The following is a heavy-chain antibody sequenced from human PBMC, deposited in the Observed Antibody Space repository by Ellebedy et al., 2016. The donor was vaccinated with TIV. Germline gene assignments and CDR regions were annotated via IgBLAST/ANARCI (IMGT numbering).Heavy chain of an antibody. CDR1: GYTFTSYA. Sequence: ASVKVSCKASGYTFTSYAMHWVRQAPGQRLEWMGWINAGNGNTKYSQKFQGRVTMTTDTSTSTAYMELRSLRSDDTAVYYCARDSWTIRYFDWLPPHYYGMDVWGQGTTVTVSS. J-gene: IGHJ6*02. V-gene: IGHV1-3*01. D-gene: IGHD3-9*01. CDR3: ARDSWTIRYFDWLPPHYYGMDV. CDR2: INAGNGNT.